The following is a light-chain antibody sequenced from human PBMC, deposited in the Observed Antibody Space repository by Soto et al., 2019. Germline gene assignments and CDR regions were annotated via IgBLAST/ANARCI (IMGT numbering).Light chain of an antibody. CDR2: GTS. CDR3: QQYASSPFT. Sequence: EIVLTQSPGTLSLSPGERATLSCRASQSISAGYLAWYQQNPGQAPRLLIFGTSIRATDIPDRFSGSGSETDFTLTISRLEPEDFAVYYCQQYASSPFTFGHGTTVDIK. CDR1: QSISAGY. J-gene: IGKJ3*01. V-gene: IGKV3-20*01.